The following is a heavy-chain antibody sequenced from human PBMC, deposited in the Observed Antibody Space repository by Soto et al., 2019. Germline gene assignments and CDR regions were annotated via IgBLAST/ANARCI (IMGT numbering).Heavy chain of an antibody. CDR2: MNPNNGNA. CDR3: ARRKERSGPYYLDL. V-gene: IGHV1-8*01. CDR1: GFTFLTYD. Sequence: GASVKVSCKASGFTFLTYDFSWVRQAAGRGLGWMGWMNPNNGNAGFAQKFRGRINMTRNTSISTAYLELSSLRSDDSAVYFCARRKERSGPYYLDLWGQGTQVTVSS. D-gene: IGHD6-25*01. J-gene: IGHJ4*02.